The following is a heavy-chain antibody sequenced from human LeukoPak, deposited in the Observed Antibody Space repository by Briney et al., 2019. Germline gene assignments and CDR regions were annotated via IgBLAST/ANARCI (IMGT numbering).Heavy chain of an antibody. CDR2: MNPNSGNT. D-gene: IGHD3-22*01. CDR3: ARGAYYYASSGPPAGY. CDR1: GYTFTSYD. Sequence: ASVKVSCKASGYTFTSYDINWVRQATGQGLEWMGWMNPNSGNTGYAQQFQGRVTMTRNTPISTAYMELSSLRSEDTAVYSCARGAYYYASSGPPAGYWGQGTLVTVSS. J-gene: IGHJ4*02. V-gene: IGHV1-8*01.